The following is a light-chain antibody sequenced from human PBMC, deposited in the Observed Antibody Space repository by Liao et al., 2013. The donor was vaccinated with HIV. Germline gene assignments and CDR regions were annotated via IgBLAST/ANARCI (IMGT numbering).Light chain of an antibody. Sequence: SYELTQTPSVSVSPGQTARITCSGDALPKQFAYWYQQKPGQAPVLLIYKDKERPTGIPERFSGSSSRTIVTLTISGVQAEDEADYYCQSADSSGAYVIFGGGTKLTVL. CDR1: ALPKQF. J-gene: IGLJ2*01. CDR2: KDK. V-gene: IGLV3-25*03. CDR3: QSADSSGAYVI.